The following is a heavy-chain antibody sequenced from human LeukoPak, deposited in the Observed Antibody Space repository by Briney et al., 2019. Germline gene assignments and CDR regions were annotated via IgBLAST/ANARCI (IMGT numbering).Heavy chain of an antibody. D-gene: IGHD3-22*01. V-gene: IGHV3-21*01. J-gene: IGHJ4*02. CDR2: ISSSSSYI. Sequence: GGSLRLFCAASGFNFSSYSMNWRRQAPGKGLEWVSSISSSSSYIYYADSVKGRFTISRDNAKNSLYLQMNSLRAEDTAVYYCARDSSGKPGTFDYWGQGTLVTVSS. CDR3: ARDSSGKPGTFDY. CDR1: GFNFSSYS.